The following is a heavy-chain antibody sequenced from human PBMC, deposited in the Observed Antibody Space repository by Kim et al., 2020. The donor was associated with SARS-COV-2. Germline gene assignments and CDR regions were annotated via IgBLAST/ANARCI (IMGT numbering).Heavy chain of an antibody. Sequence: SVKVSCKASGGTFSSYAISWVRQAPGQGLEWMGGIIPIFGTANYAQKFQGRVTITADESTSTAYMELSSLRSEDTAVYYCASPTYYYDSSGFNFDYWGQGTLVTVSS. CDR1: GGTFSSYA. CDR2: IIPIFGTA. D-gene: IGHD3-22*01. J-gene: IGHJ4*02. V-gene: IGHV1-69*13. CDR3: ASPTYYYDSSGFNFDY.